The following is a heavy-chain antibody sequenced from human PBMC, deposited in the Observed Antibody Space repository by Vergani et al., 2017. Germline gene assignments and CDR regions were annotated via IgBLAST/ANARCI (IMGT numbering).Heavy chain of an antibody. D-gene: IGHD3-22*01. V-gene: IGHV3-23*01. CDR3: AYLSYDSSGYYQYYYYYGMDV. CDR2: ISGSGGST. J-gene: IGHJ6*02. Sequence: EVQLLESGGGLVQPGGSLRLSCAASGFTFSSYAMSWVRQAPGKGLEWVSAISGSGGSTYYADSVKGRFTISRDNSKNTLYLQMNSLRAEDTAVYYCAYLSYDSSGYYQYYYYYGMDVWGQGTTVTVSS. CDR1: GFTFSSYA.